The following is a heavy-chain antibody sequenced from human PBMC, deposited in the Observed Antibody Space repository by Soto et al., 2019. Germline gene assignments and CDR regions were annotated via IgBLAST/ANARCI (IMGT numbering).Heavy chain of an antibody. D-gene: IGHD2-15*01. J-gene: IGHJ5*02. Sequence: SETLSLTCTVSGGSISSGDYYWSWIRQPPGKGLEWIGYIYYSGSTYYNPSLKSRVTISVDTSKNQFSLKLSSVTAADTAVYYCARGSFQRYCSGGSCQAMVTPMNWFDPWGQGTLVTVSS. V-gene: IGHV4-30-4*01. CDR1: GGSISSGDYY. CDR3: ARGSFQRYCSGGSCQAMVTPMNWFDP. CDR2: IYYSGST.